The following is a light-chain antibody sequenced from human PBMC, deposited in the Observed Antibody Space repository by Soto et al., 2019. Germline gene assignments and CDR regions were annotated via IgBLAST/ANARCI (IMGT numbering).Light chain of an antibody. J-gene: IGLJ1*01. CDR1: SSDVGGYNY. Sequence: QSVLTQPRSVSGSPGQSVTISCTGTSSDVGGYNYVSWYQQHPGKAPKLLISEVSIRPSGLSDRFSASKAGNTASLTISGLQPEDEAFYYCSCLSTTSTPIVFGTGTKVTVL. V-gene: IGLV2-11*01. CDR3: SCLSTTSTPIV. CDR2: EVS.